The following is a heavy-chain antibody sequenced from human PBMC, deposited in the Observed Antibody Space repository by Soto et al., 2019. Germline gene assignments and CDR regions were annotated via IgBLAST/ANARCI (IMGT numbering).Heavy chain of an antibody. CDR3: ARRCVNSRCYRY. CDR2: ISYSGST. J-gene: IGHJ4*02. Sequence: QLQLQESGPGLVKPSETLSLTCTVSGGSISSSSDNWGWIRQPPGKGLEWIGSISYSGSTYYNPSLKSRXXIXVVXSKSQFSLKMSSVTAADTAVYYCARRCVNSRCYRYWGQGTLVTVSS. CDR1: GGSISSSSDN. V-gene: IGHV4-39*01. D-gene: IGHD2-2*01.